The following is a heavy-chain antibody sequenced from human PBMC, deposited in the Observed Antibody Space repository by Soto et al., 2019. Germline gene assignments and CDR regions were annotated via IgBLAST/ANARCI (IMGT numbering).Heavy chain of an antibody. V-gene: IGHV3-64*01. J-gene: IGHJ4*02. CDR3: ARDADRYFDY. CDR1: GFTFSNYA. CDR2: ISSNGGST. Sequence: SLRLSCAASGFTFSNYAFHWVRQAPGKGLEYVSTISSNGGSTSYANSVKGRFTISRDNSKNTLYLQMGSLRGEDMAVYFCARDADRYFDYWGQGALVTVSS.